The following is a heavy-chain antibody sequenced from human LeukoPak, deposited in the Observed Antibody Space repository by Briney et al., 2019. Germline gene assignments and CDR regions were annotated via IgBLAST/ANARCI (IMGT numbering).Heavy chain of an antibody. Sequence: PGGSLRLSCAASGFTFSSYWMSWVRQAPGKGLEWVANIKQDGSEKYYVDSVEGRFTISRDNAKNSLYLQMNSLRAEDTAVYYCARVGWVVVPAASPFDYWGQGTLVTVSS. D-gene: IGHD2-2*01. V-gene: IGHV3-7*01. J-gene: IGHJ4*02. CDR1: GFTFSSYW. CDR3: ARVGWVVVPAASPFDY. CDR2: IKQDGSEK.